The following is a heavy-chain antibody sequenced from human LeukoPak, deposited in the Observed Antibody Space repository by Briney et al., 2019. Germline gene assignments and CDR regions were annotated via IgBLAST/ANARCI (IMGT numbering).Heavy chain of an antibody. J-gene: IGHJ5*02. CDR3: ARAPRADDNWFDP. D-gene: IGHD5-24*01. V-gene: IGHV3-48*01. CDR1: GFNLSTYS. Sequence: PGGSLRLSCTASGFNLSTYSMNWVRQAPGKGLELVPYNGYRSSPIHYADSVKGRFTISRDNAKNSLYLQMNSLRAEDTAVYYCARAPRADDNWFDPWGQGTLATVSS. CDR2: NGYRSSPI.